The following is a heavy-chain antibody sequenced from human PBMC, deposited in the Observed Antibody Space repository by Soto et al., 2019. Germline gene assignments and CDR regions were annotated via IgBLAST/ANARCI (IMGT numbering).Heavy chain of an antibody. D-gene: IGHD2-21*02. CDR3: AKDACGGDCYTLFD. J-gene: IGHJ4*02. CDR1: GFTFSSYG. V-gene: IGHV3-30*18. CDR2: ISYDGSNN. Sequence: SLRLSCAASGFTFSSYGMHWVRQAPGRGLEGVAVISYDGSNNYYADSVKGRFTISRDNSKNTLYLQMNSLRAEDTAVYYCAKDACGGDCYTLFDWGQGTLVTVSS.